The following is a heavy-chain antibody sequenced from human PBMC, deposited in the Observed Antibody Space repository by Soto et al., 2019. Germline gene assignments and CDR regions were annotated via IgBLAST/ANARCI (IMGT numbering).Heavy chain of an antibody. J-gene: IGHJ6*02. CDR1: GFTFSSYA. V-gene: IGHV3-30-3*01. Sequence: PGGSLRLSCAASGFTFSSYAMHWVRQAPGKGLERVAVISYDGSNKYYADSVKGRFTISRDNSKNTLYLQMNSLRAEDTAVYYCARDFDVAAAGSYYYGMDVWGQGTTVTVSS. CDR2: ISYDGSNK. D-gene: IGHD6-13*01. CDR3: ARDFDVAAAGSYYYGMDV.